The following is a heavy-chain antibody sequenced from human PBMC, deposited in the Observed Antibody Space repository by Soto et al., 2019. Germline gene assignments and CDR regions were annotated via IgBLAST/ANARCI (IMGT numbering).Heavy chain of an antibody. CDR1: GYTFTSYA. V-gene: IGHV1-3*01. D-gene: IGHD2-2*01. CDR2: INAGNGNT. CDR3: ARESISTSLISGVYYYYMDV. J-gene: IGHJ6*03. Sequence: ASEKVSCQASGYTFTSYAMHWVRQAPGQRLEWMGWINAGNGNTKYSQKFQGRVTINRDTSASTAYMGLSSLRSEDTAVYYCARESISTSLISGVYYYYMDVWSKGTTVTVSS.